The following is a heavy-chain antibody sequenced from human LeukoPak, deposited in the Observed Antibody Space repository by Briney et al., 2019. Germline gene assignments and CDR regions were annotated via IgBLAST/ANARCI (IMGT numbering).Heavy chain of an antibody. D-gene: IGHD5-18*01. Sequence: TSETLSLTCTVSGGSIGSYYWSWIRQPPGKGLEWIGYIYYSGSTNYNPSLKSRVTISVDTSKNQFSLKLSSVTAADTAVYYCARGRGYSYGRYFDYWGQGTLVTVSS. J-gene: IGHJ4*02. CDR1: GGSIGSYY. CDR3: ARGRGYSYGRYFDY. V-gene: IGHV4-59*01. CDR2: IYYSGST.